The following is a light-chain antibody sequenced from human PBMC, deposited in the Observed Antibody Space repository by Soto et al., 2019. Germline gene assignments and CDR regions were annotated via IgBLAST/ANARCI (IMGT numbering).Light chain of an antibody. CDR2: GAS. CDR3: QEYGTSPQT. V-gene: IGKV3-20*01. CDR1: QSVGSG. J-gene: IGKJ5*01. Sequence: EIEMTQSPSTLSVSVGERATITCRASQSVGSGLAWYQQKPGKAPRLLIYGASNRATGVPDRFSGSGSGTDFTLTITRLEPEDFAAYYCQEYGTSPQTFGQGTILEIK.